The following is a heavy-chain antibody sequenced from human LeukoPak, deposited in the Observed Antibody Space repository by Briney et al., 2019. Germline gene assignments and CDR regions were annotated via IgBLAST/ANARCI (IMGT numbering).Heavy chain of an antibody. D-gene: IGHD5-18*01. CDR3: AKGDGLWLETRLGY. CDR1: GFTFXXYS. Sequence: GSLRLXXXXSGFTFXXYSMNWVRQAGGKGREWVSYLRSSTRPLYSAASVKARFPISRDNAKNSLYLQMNSLRAEDTAVYYCAKGDGLWLETRLGYWGQGTLVTVSS. V-gene: IGHV3-48*01. CDR2: LRSSTRPL. J-gene: IGHJ4*02.